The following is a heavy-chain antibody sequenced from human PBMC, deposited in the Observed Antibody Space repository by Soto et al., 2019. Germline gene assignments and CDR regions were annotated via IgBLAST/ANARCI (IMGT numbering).Heavy chain of an antibody. V-gene: IGHV3-11*01. CDR3: VRDGGCSGGNCYNWFDP. D-gene: IGHD2-15*01. CDR1: GFTFGDYE. Sequence: QVQLVESGGGLVQPGGSLRLSCAASGFTFGDYEMSWIRQAAGKGPEWVSFLSRSGNTIYYADSVKGRFSISRDTSKNTVYLQMHSLSAEDTAMYFCVRDGGCSGGNCYNWFDPWGQGTLVTVSS. CDR2: LSRSGNTI. J-gene: IGHJ5*02.